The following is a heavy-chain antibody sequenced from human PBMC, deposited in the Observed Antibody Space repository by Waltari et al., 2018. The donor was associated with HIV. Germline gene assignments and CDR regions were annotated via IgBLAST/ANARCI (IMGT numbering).Heavy chain of an antibody. CDR3: ARGNPGYCSSTSCYWRAEWFDP. J-gene: IGHJ5*02. CDR2: INHSGST. CDR1: GGSFSGYY. V-gene: IGHV4-34*01. D-gene: IGHD2-2*01. Sequence: QVQLQQWGAGLLKPSETLSLTCAVYGGSFSGYYWSWIRQPPGKGLEWIGEINHSGSTNYNPSLKSRVTRSVDTSKNQFSLKLSSVTAADTAVYYCARGNPGYCSSTSCYWRAEWFDPWGQGTLVTVSS.